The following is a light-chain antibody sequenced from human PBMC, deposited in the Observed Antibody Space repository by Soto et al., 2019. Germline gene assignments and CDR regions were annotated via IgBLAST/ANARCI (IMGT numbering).Light chain of an antibody. V-gene: IGLV1-47*01. Sequence: QSVLTQPPSASGTPGQRVTISCSGSSSNIGSNYVYWYQQLPGTAPKLLIYRNNQRPSGVPDRFSGSKSGTSASLAISGLRSEDEVDYYCAAWDDSLSGLVFGGGTKVTVL. CDR2: RNN. J-gene: IGLJ2*01. CDR3: AAWDDSLSGLV. CDR1: SSNIGSNY.